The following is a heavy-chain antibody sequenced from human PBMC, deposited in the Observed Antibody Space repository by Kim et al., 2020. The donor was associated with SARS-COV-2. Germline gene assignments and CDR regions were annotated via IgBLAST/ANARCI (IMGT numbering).Heavy chain of an antibody. CDR1: GFTCDDYA. CDR3: AKAQGQQMARLGLEDFDI. Sequence: SLRLSCAASGFTCDDYAMHWVRQAPGKGLEWVSGISWNSGSIGYADSVKGRFTISRDNAKNSLYLQMNSLRAEDTALYYCAKAQGQQMARLGLEDFDICGQGTMITVSS. V-gene: IGHV3-9*01. J-gene: IGHJ3*02. D-gene: IGHD6-13*01. CDR2: ISWNSGSI.